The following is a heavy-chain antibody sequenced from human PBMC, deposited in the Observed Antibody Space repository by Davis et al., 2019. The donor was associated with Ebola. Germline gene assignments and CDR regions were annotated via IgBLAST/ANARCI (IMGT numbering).Heavy chain of an antibody. V-gene: IGHV1-3*01. CDR1: GYTFTSYA. CDR2: INAGNGNT. CDR3: ARAKQQAKYYFDY. Sequence: ASVKVSCKASGYTFTSYAMHWVRQAPGQRLEWMGWINAGNGNTKYSQKFQGRVTITRDTSASTAYMELSSLRSEDTAVYYCARAKQQAKYYFDYWGQGTLVTVSS. J-gene: IGHJ4*02. D-gene: IGHD6-13*01.